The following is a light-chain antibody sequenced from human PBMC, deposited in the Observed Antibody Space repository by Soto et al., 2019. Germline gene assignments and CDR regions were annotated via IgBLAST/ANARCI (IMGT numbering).Light chain of an antibody. CDR3: QQYDNSPSLT. CDR2: GAS. J-gene: IGKJ1*01. CDR1: QSVSSSC. V-gene: IGKV3-20*01. Sequence: EIVLTQSPATLSVSPGERATLSCRASQSVSSSCLACYQQKPGQAPRLLIYGASSRATGIPDRFSGSGSGTDFTLTISRLEPEDFAVYYCQQYDNSPSLTFGQGTKVEIK.